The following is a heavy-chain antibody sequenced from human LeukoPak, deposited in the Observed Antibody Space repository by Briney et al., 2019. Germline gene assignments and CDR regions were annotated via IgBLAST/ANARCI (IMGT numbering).Heavy chain of an antibody. D-gene: IGHD3-22*01. CDR2: IITILGMA. V-gene: IGHV1-69*04. Sequence: SVKVSCKASLGTFSSYTISWVRQAPGQELEWMGRIITILGMANYVQKFQGRVTITADKSTSTAYKELSSLRSEDTAVYYCARENRKDDSSGYNTIDAFDIWGQGTMVTVSS. CDR3: ARENRKDDSSGYNTIDAFDI. J-gene: IGHJ3*02. CDR1: LGTFSSYT.